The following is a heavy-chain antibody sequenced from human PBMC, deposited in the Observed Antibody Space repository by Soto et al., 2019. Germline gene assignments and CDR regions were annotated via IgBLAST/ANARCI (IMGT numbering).Heavy chain of an antibody. D-gene: IGHD2-2*01. V-gene: IGHV3-66*04. J-gene: IGHJ3*02. CDR2: IYSGGST. Sequence: GGSLRLSCAASGFTVSSNYMSWVRQAPGKGLEWVSVIYSGGSTYYADSVKGRFTISRDNSKNTLYLQMNSLSAEDTAVYYCARPAYQLLERFAFDIWGEGTMVTVPS. CDR3: ARPAYQLLERFAFDI. CDR1: GFTVSSNY.